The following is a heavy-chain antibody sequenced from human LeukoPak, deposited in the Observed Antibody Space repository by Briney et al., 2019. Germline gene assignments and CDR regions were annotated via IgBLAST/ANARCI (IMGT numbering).Heavy chain of an antibody. CDR2: ISAYNGNT. Sequence: ASVKVSCKASGYTFTSYGISWVRQAPGQGLEWMGWISAYNGNTNYAQKLQGRVTMTTDTSTSTAYVELRSLRSDDTAVYYCARAGDSSSWYYYYYYYMDVWGKGTTVTVSS. D-gene: IGHD6-13*01. V-gene: IGHV1-18*01. CDR1: GYTFTSYG. CDR3: ARAGDSSSWYYYYYYYMDV. J-gene: IGHJ6*03.